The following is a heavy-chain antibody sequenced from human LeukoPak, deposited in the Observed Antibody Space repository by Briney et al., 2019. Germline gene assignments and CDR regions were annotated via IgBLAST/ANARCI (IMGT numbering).Heavy chain of an antibody. CDR1: GGSFSGYY. J-gene: IGHJ5*02. D-gene: IGHD3-3*01. Sequence: PSETLSLTCAVYGGSFSGYYWSWIRQPPGKGLEWIGEINHSGSTNYNPSLKGRVTISVDTTKNQFSLKLSSVTAADTAVYYCARGSGRRSWFDPWGQGTLVTVSS. V-gene: IGHV4-34*01. CDR2: INHSGST. CDR3: ARGSGRRSWFDP.